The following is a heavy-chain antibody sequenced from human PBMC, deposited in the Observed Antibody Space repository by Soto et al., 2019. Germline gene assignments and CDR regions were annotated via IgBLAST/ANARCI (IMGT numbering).Heavy chain of an antibody. CDR3: AGRYGLSAFVI. Sequence: SETLSLTCTVSGGSISSSTFYWGWIRQPPGKGLEWIGDIYYSGSTNYNPSLKSRVTISVDTSKNQFSLKLSSVTAADTAVYFCAGRYGLSAFVIWGQGTMVTVSS. CDR2: IYYSGST. V-gene: IGHV4-61*05. J-gene: IGHJ3*02. D-gene: IGHD3-10*01. CDR1: GGSISSSTFY.